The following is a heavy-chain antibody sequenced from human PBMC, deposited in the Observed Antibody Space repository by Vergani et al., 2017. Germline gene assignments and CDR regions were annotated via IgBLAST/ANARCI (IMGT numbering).Heavy chain of an antibody. V-gene: IGHV4-34*01. J-gene: IGHJ6*03. D-gene: IGHD4-11*01. CDR1: GGSFTSYH. CDR3: ARVNTETNGHLYYYYYMDV. CDR2: IDHTGRP. Sequence: QVQLQQWGGGLLKPSETLSLTCVVNGGSFTSYHWTWIRQSPGEGLEWVCDIDHTGRPDYNPSLKSRLTMSVDKSRNQFSLTLNSVTATDTAIYFCARVNTETNGHLYYYYYMDVWGKGTAVTVS.